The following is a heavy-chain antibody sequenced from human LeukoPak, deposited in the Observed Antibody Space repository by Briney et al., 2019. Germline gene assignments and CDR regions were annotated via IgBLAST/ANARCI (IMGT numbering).Heavy chain of an antibody. CDR2: ISGSGGST. CDR1: GFSFNNYA. CDR3: AKEAQQLVKNYFDY. J-gene: IGHJ4*02. D-gene: IGHD6-13*01. V-gene: IGHV3-23*01. Sequence: GGSLRLSCAASGFSFNNYAMSWVRQAPGKGLECVSGISGSGGSTYYADSVKGRFTISRDNSKNTLYLQMNSLRAEDTAVQYCAKEAQQLVKNYFDYWGQGTLVTVSS.